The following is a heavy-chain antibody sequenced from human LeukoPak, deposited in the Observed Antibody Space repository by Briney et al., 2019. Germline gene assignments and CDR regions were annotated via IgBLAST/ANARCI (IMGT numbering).Heavy chain of an antibody. CDR2: IYYNGHT. V-gene: IGHV4-59*12. CDR3: ARDKGMYYYDSSGYNNWFDP. CDR1: GGSIATYY. Sequence: SETLSLTCTVSGGSIATYYWSWIRQPPGKGLEWIGYIYYNGHTDYNPSLKSRVTISVDTSKNRFSLKLSSVTAADTAVYYCARDKGMYYYDSSGYNNWFDPWGQGTLVTVSS. J-gene: IGHJ5*02. D-gene: IGHD3-22*01.